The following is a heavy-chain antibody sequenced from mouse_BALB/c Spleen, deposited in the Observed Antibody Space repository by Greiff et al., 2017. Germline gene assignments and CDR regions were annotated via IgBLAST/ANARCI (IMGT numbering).Heavy chain of an antibody. V-gene: IGHV5-6*01. CDR2: ISSGGSYT. CDR1: GFTFSSYG. J-gene: IGHJ2*01. D-gene: IGHD1-1*01. Sequence: EVKLVESGGDLVKPGGSLKLSCAASGFTFSSYGMSWVRQTPDKRLEWVATISSGGSYTYYPDSVKGRFTISRDNAKNTLYLQMSSLKSEDTAMYYCARQGGFITTVGSYFDYWGQGTTLTVSS. CDR3: ARQGGFITTVGSYFDY.